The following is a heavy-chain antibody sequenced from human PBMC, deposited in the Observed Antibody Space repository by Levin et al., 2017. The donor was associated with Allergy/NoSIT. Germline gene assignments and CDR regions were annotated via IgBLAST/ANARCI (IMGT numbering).Heavy chain of an antibody. Sequence: LRLSCTVSGGSISSGDYYWSWIRQPPGKGLEWIGYIYYSGSTYYNPSLKSRVTISVDTSKNQFSLKLSSVTAADTAVYYCARGSFLDYYFDYWGQGTLVTVSS. V-gene: IGHV4-30-4*01. D-gene: IGHD3/OR15-3a*01. J-gene: IGHJ4*02. CDR2: IYYSGST. CDR1: GGSISSGDYY. CDR3: ARGSFLDYYFDY.